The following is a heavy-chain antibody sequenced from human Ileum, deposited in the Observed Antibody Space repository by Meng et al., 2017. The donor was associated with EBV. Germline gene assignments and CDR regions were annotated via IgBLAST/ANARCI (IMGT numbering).Heavy chain of an antibody. CDR2: IDQSGYT. V-gene: IGHV4-34*01. J-gene: IGHJ5*02. Sequence: QGRRQQGGTGLLRVWETLSLTCAGYGGSFNDYYWTWLRQPPGKGLEWIGEIDQSGYTKFPPSLRTRAPLSRDPSHTPFSLRLNSVTAADTALYYCASYGRCHGNSFSCFAPWGQGTLVTVSS. CDR3: ASYGRCHGNSFSCFAP. CDR1: GGSFNDYY. D-gene: IGHD4-23*01.